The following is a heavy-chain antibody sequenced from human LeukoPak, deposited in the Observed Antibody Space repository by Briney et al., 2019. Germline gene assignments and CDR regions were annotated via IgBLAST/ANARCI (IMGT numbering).Heavy chain of an antibody. V-gene: IGHV3-74*01. Sequence: GGSLRLSCAASGSTFSSYLMHWVRQVPGKGLVWVSRINSDGSSTNYADSVKGRFTISRDNAKNTLYLQMNSLRAEDTAVYYCAVDSATAHFDYWGQGTLVTVSS. CDR3: AVDSATAHFDY. CDR1: GSTFSSYL. CDR2: INSDGSST. J-gene: IGHJ4*02. D-gene: IGHD5-18*01.